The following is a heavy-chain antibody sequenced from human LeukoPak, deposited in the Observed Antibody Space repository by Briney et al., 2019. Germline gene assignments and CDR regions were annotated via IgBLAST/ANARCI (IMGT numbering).Heavy chain of an antibody. Sequence: GGSLRLSCAASGFTFSSYSMNWVRQAPGKGLEWVSSISSSSSYIYYADSVKGRFTISRDNAKNSLYLQMNSLRAEDTAVYYCARPYDTRGYFPDYWGQGTLVTVSS. CDR1: GFTFSSYS. CDR3: ARPYDTRGYFPDY. J-gene: IGHJ4*02. V-gene: IGHV3-21*01. CDR2: ISSSSSYI. D-gene: IGHD3-22*01.